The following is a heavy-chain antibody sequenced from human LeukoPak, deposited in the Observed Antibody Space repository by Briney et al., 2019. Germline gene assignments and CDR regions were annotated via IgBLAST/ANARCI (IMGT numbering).Heavy chain of an antibody. D-gene: IGHD6-6*01. CDR2: MYVGGST. Sequence: PPETLSLTRTVSGGSVSSSTYYWGWVRQPRGEGLEWIGIMYVGGSTYYDPSLKSRVTVSVDRSKYQFSLNLSSVTAADTAVAYYARLAGRPLDACEIWGQGTMVSVSS. J-gene: IGHJ3*02. V-gene: IGHV4-39*01. CDR3: ARLAGRPLDACEI. CDR1: GGSVSSSTYY.